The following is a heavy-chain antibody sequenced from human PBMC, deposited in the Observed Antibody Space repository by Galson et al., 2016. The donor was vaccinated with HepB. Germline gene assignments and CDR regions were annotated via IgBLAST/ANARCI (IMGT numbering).Heavy chain of an antibody. CDR3: VSGYTSGI. D-gene: IGHD6-25*01. CDR2: INPAGSAR. Sequence: SLRLSCAASGFTFSAYWLSWVRQSPGKGLAWVASINPAGSARYYVDSATGRFIISRDNARTSLSLQMTSLRVDDTSRYYCVSGYTSGIWGPGTMVIVS. CDR1: GFTFSAYW. J-gene: IGHJ3*02. V-gene: IGHV3-7*01.